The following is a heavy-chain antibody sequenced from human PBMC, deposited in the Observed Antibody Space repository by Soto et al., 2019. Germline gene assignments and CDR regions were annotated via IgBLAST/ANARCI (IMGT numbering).Heavy chain of an antibody. CDR1: GGSISGGYY. CDR2: IYYSGNT. CDR3: ARDAPVAVTVPNSMDV. J-gene: IGHJ6*02. V-gene: IGHV4-31*03. D-gene: IGHD4-4*01. Sequence: PSETLSLTCTVSGGSISGGYYWSWIRQHPGKGLEWIGYIYYSGNTYYNPSLKSRVSISLDTSKNQFSLKLASVTAADTAIYYCARDAPVAVTVPNSMDVWGQGTTVTVSS.